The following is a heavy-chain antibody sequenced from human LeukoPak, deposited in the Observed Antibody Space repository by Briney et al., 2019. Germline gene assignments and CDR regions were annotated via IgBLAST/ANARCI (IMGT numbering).Heavy chain of an antibody. Sequence: SETLSLTCAVYGGSFSGYYWSWIRQPPGKGLGWIGEINHSGSTNYNPSLKSRVTISVDTSKNQFSLKLSSVTAADTAVYYCARLRRPTYSSSWYNAFDIWGQGTMVTVSS. D-gene: IGHD6-13*01. J-gene: IGHJ3*02. CDR3: ARLRRPTYSSSWYNAFDI. CDR2: INHSGST. V-gene: IGHV4-34*01. CDR1: GGSFSGYY.